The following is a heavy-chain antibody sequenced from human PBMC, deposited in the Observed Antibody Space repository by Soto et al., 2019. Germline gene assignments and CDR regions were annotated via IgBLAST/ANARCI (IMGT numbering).Heavy chain of an antibody. CDR1: GFTFSSYA. CDR3: AKDRIAARSYWFDP. Sequence: GGSLRLSCAASGFTFSSYAMSWVRQAPGKGLEWVSAISGSGGSTYYADSVKGRFTISRDNSKNTLYLQMNSLRAEDTAVYCCAKDRIAARSYWFDPWGQGTLVTVSS. CDR2: ISGSGGST. V-gene: IGHV3-23*01. J-gene: IGHJ5*02. D-gene: IGHD6-6*01.